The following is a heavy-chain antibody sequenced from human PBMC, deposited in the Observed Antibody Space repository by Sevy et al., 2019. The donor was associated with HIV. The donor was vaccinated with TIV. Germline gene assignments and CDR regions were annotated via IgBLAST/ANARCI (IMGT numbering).Heavy chain of an antibody. CDR2: INPNSGGK. CDR3: ARGASSGYYYVPFDY. J-gene: IGHJ4*02. D-gene: IGHD3-22*01. CDR1: GYTFTGYY. Sequence: ASVKVSCKASGYTFTGYYMHWVRQAPGQGLEWMGWINPNSGGKNYAQKFQGRVTMTRDTSISTAYMELSRLRSDDTAVYYCARGASSGYYYVPFDYWGQGTLVTVSS. V-gene: IGHV1-2*02.